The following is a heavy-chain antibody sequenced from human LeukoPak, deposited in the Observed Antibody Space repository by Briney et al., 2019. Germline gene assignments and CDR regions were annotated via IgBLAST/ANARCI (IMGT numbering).Heavy chain of an antibody. CDR3: ARAPISNPVGYFDY. V-gene: IGHV3-30*04. J-gene: IGHJ4*02. CDR2: ISYDGSNK. D-gene: IGHD4-11*01. Sequence: PGGSLRLSCAASGFTFSSYAMHWVRQAPGKGLEWVAVISYDGSNKYYADSVKGRFTISRDNSKNTLYLQMNSLRAEDTAVYYCARAPISNPVGYFDYWGQGTLVTVSS. CDR1: GFTFSSYA.